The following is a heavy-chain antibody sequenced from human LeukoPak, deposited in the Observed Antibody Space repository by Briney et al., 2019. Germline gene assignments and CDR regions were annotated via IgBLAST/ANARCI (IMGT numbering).Heavy chain of an antibody. J-gene: IGHJ5*02. CDR2: IYHSGST. V-gene: IGHV4-30-2*01. CDR1: GGSISSGGYY. Sequence: PSQTLSLTCTVSGGSISSGGYYWSWIRQPPGKGLEWIGYIYHSGSTYYNPSLKSRVTISVDRSKNQFSLKLSSVTAADTAVYYCATLPYSGSFNWFDPWGQGTLVTVSS. CDR3: ATLPYSGSFNWFDP. D-gene: IGHD1-26*01.